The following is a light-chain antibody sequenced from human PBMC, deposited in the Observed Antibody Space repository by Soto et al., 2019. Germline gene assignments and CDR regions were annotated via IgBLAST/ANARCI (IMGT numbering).Light chain of an antibody. V-gene: IGKV2-28*01. CDR2: LGS. J-gene: IGKJ1*01. Sequence: DIVMTQSPLSLPVTPGEPASISCRSSQSLLHSNGYNYLDWYLQKPGQSPQLLIYLGSNRASGVPDRLSGSGSGTVSTLKISRVEADDVGVYYCMQALQTPATFGQGTKVEIK. CDR1: QSLLHSNGYNY. CDR3: MQALQTPAT.